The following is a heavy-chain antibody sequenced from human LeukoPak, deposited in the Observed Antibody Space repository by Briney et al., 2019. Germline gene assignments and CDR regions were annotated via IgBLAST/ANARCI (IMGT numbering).Heavy chain of an antibody. Sequence: SQTLSLTCTVSGVSISSGGYYWSWIRQHPGKGLEWIGYIYYSGSTNYNPSLKSRVTISVDTSKNQSSLKLSSVTAADTAVYYCASEGYCSGGSCYSGAFDIWGQGTMVTVSS. CDR1: GVSISSGGYY. D-gene: IGHD2-15*01. CDR3: ASEGYCSGGSCYSGAFDI. CDR2: IYYSGST. V-gene: IGHV4-31*03. J-gene: IGHJ3*02.